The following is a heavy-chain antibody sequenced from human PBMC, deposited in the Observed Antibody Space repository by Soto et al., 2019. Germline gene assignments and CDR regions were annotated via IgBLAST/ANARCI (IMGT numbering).Heavy chain of an antibody. V-gene: IGHV4-30-2*01. CDR1: GVSISDGGYT. CDR3: ASTPGYCSGGSCYYGMDV. J-gene: IGHJ6*02. Sequence: QLQLQESGSGLVKPSQTLSLTCTVSGVSISDGGYTWSWIRQPPGKGLEWIGYIYHTKNTYYSPSLTSRVTMSVDRSRNQFSLRLSSVTAADAALYYCASTPGYCSGGSCYYGMDVWGQGTTVTVSS. CDR2: IYHTKNT. D-gene: IGHD2-15*01.